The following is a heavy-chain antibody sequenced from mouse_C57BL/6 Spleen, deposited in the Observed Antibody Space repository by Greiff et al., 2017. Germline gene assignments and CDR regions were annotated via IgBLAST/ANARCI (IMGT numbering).Heavy chain of an antibody. Sequence: QVHVKQSGAELAKPGASVTLSCKASGYTFTSYWMHWVKQRPGQGLEWIGYINPSSGYTKYNQKFKDKATLTADKSSSTAYMQLSSLTYEDSAVYDGARGWSLWGYAMDYWGQGTSVTVSS. CDR1: GYTFTSYW. CDR2: INPSSGYT. CDR3: ARGWSLWGYAMDY. J-gene: IGHJ4*01. D-gene: IGHD2-3*01. V-gene: IGHV1-7*01.